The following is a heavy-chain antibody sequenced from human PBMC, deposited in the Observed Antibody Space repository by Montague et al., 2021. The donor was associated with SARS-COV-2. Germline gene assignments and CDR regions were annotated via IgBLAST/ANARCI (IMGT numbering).Heavy chain of an antibody. CDR2: IYFTGKT. Sequence: SETLSLTCSVSGDSISRSHYFWAWIRQPPGMGLEWIGSIYFTGKTYYHPSLKSRVTISIDTSKNHFSLRLSSVTAADSAVFYCARWGLNNAFDIWGLGTMITTSS. J-gene: IGHJ3*02. D-gene: IGHD1/OR15-1a*01. CDR1: GDSISRSHYF. CDR3: ARWGLNNAFDI. V-gene: IGHV4-39*02.